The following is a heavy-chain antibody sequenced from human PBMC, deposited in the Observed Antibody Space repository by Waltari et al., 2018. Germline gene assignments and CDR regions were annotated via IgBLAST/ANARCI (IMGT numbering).Heavy chain of an antibody. J-gene: IGHJ4*02. V-gene: IGHV4-4*07. CDR3: ARGRPYYDFWSGYSTYYFDY. CDR2: IYTSGST. Sequence: QVQLQESGPGLVKPSETLSLTCTVSGGSISSYYWSWIRQPAGKGLEWIGRIYTSGSTNYNPSLKSRVTMSVDTSKNQFSLKLSSVTAADTAVYYCARGRPYYDFWSGYSTYYFDYWGQGTLVTVSS. D-gene: IGHD3-3*01. CDR1: GGSISSYY.